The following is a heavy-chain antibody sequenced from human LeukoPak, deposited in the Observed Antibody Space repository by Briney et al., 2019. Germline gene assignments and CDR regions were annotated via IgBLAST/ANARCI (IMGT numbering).Heavy chain of an antibody. CDR2: ISANSRKT. CDR3: AKVAGDRMDY. CDR1: GYTFTTYG. D-gene: IGHD6-13*01. Sequence: ASVKVSCKASGYTFTTYGFCWVRQAPAHGMEWMGGISANSRKTNYAHKFQGRVTITTATSTSTAYKELRSLRPDVTAVDCCAKVAGDRMDYWGQGTLLTVSS. V-gene: IGHV1-18*01. J-gene: IGHJ4*02.